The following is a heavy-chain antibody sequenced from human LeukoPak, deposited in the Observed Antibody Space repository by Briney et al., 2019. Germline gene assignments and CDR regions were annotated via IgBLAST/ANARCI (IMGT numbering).Heavy chain of an antibody. V-gene: IGHV3-9*01. CDR2: ISWNSGSI. CDR1: GFTFDDYA. CDR3: AKDGIGWGDYEGWFDP. D-gene: IGHD4-17*01. J-gene: IGHJ5*02. Sequence: PGGCLRLACAASGFTFDDYAIPSVRQARVRGLGWDLGISWNSGSIGYADSVKGRFTISRDNAKNTLYLQMNSLRAEDTALYYCAKDGIGWGDYEGWFDPWGQGTLVTVSS.